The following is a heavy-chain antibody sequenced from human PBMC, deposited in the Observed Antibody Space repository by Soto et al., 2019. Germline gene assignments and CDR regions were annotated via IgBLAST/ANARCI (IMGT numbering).Heavy chain of an antibody. D-gene: IGHD3-16*02. CDR1: NASISSRKW. CDR2: IYHSGSI. Sequence: QVQLQESGPGLVKPSGTLSLTCTVSNASISSRKWWTWVRQTPGKGLEWIGEIYHSGSINHNPSLKRRVTMSPDKSRNQVSLKMTSVTAADTAVYYCASNFGELSADAFDIWGQGTVGTVSS. V-gene: IGHV4-4*02. J-gene: IGHJ3*02. CDR3: ASNFGELSADAFDI.